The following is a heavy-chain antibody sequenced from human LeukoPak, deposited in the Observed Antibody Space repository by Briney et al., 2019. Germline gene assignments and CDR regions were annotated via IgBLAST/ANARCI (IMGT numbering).Heavy chain of an antibody. J-gene: IGHJ5*02. CDR3: ARNWFDP. CDR2: IYSGGST. V-gene: IGHV3-53*05. CDR1: GFTVSSDY. Sequence: GGSLRLSCAASGFTVSSDYMSWVRQAPGKGLEWVSVIYSGGSTYYADSVKGRFTISRDKSKNTVHLQMNSLRFEDTAMYYCARNWFDPWGQGTLVTVSS.